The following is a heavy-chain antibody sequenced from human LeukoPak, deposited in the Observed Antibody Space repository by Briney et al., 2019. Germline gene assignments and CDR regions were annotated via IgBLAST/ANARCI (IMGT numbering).Heavy chain of an antibody. D-gene: IGHD1-26*01. V-gene: IGHV3-30-3*01. CDR3: ASSRPWELLSASQM. J-gene: IGHJ3*02. CDR2: ISYDGITT. CDR1: GFSFSTYA. Sequence: GGSLRLSCAASGFSFSTYAMYWVRQAPGKGLECVALISYDGITTYYADSVKGRFTISTDTSKNTLFLQMNSLISEDTAVYYCASSRPWELLSASQMWGQGTLVTVSS.